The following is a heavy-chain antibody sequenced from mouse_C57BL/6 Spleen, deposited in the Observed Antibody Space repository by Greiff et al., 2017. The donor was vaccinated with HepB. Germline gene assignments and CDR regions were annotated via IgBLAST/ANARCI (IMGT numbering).Heavy chain of an antibody. CDR2: IDPSDSET. Sequence: VQLQESGAELVRPGSSVKLSCKASGYTFTSYWMHWVKQRPIQGLEWIGNIDPSDSETHYNQKFKDKATLTVDKSSSTAYMQLSSLTSEDSAVYYCARGGAGKVFDYWGQGTTLTVSS. V-gene: IGHV1-52*01. CDR3: ARGGAGKVFDY. CDR1: GYTFTSYW. D-gene: IGHD3-3*01. J-gene: IGHJ2*01.